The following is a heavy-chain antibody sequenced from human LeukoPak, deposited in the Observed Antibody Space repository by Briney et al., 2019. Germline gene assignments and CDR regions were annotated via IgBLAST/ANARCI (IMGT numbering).Heavy chain of an antibody. CDR2: IKSKIDGGTT. CDR3: STAGYCSGGDCYSFDY. D-gene: IGHD2-15*01. CDR1: GFTFSTAW. J-gene: IGHJ4*02. V-gene: IGHV3-15*01. Sequence: GGSPRLSCAASGFTFSTAWMCWVRQAPGKGLEWVGRIKSKIDGGTTEYAAPVKGRFTISRDDSKSTVYLQMNSLKTEDTAVYFCSTAGYCSGGDCYSFDYWGQGIRVTLSS.